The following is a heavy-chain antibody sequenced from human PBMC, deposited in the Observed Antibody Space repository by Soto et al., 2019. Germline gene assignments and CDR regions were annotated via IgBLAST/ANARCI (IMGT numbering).Heavy chain of an antibody. CDR3: NTYHGDYNFDP. D-gene: IGHD4-17*01. CDR1: GYTLNEVA. CDR2: FDPDEAET. V-gene: IGHV1-24*01. Sequence: QVQLVQSGAEVKKPGASVKVSCKVSGYTLNEVAMHWVRQAPGKGLEWLGGFDPDEAETIYAQHFQGRVTMTEDTSTDTVYMELSSLRSEATALYFYNTYHGDYNFDPWGQGALVTVSS. J-gene: IGHJ5*02.